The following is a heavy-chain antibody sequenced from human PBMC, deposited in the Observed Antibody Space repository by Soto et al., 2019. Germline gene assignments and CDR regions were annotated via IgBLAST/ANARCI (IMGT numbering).Heavy chain of an antibody. V-gene: IGHV4-59*01. D-gene: IGHD5-18*01. J-gene: IGHJ5*02. CDR3: ARVGGDTAMVTA. Sequence: QVQLQESGPGLVKPSETLSLTCTVSGGSISSYYWSWIRQPPGKGLEWIGYIYYSGSTNYNPSLKSRVTISVDTAKNQCSLKLSSVTAADTAVYYCARVGGDTAMVTAWGQGTLVTVSS. CDR1: GGSISSYY. CDR2: IYYSGST.